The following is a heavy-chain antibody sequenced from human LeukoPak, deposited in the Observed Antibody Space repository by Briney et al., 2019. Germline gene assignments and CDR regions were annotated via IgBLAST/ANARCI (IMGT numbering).Heavy chain of an antibody. D-gene: IGHD4-17*01. J-gene: IGHJ4*02. CDR2: ISYDGSNK. Sequence: GRSLILSCAASGFTFSSYAMHWVRQAPGKGLEWVAVISYDGSNKYYADSVKGRFTISRDNSKNTLYLQMNSLGAEDTAVYYCARRAVTTRAVDYWGQGTLVTVSS. V-gene: IGHV3-30-3*01. CDR3: ARRAVTTRAVDY. CDR1: GFTFSSYA.